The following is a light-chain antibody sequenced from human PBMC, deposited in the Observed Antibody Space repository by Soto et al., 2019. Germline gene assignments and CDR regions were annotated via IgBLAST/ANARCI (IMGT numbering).Light chain of an antibody. J-gene: IGKJ2*01. Sequence: EIVMTQSPATLSVSPGERATLSCRASQSVDSNLAWYQQKPGQAPRLLIYGASTRATGIPARFSGSGSGTEFTLTISSLQSEDFAVYYCQQYNSYPYTFGQGTKLEIK. CDR3: QQYNSYPYT. V-gene: IGKV3-15*01. CDR1: QSVDSN. CDR2: GAS.